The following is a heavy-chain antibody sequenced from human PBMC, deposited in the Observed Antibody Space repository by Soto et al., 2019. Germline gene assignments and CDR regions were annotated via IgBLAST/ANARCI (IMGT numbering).Heavy chain of an antibody. CDR1: GFTFSSYS. J-gene: IGHJ4*02. D-gene: IGHD6-19*01. V-gene: IGHV3-21*01. Sequence: GGSLRRSCAASGFTFSSYSINWVRQAPGKWLEWVSSISSSSSYIYYADSVKGRFTISRDNAKNSLYLQMNSLRAEDTAVYYCARAHSSGYTYYFDYWRQATLVSVS. CDR3: ARAHSSGYTYYFDY. CDR2: ISSSSSYI.